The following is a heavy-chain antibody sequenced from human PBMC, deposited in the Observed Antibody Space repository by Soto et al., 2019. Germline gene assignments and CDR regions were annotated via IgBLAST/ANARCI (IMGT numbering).Heavy chain of an antibody. J-gene: IGHJ5*01. Sequence: EVQLLESGGGLVQPGGSLRLSCAASGFTFSTYAMNWVLQAPGKRLEWVSSIIHNGINTYYAASAKGRFTIARDNSKDVLYLQINSLEAEDTAIYYCAKGGLGQCNSAGCYQLDSWGQGTLVTV. CDR3: AKGGLGQCNSAGCYQLDS. CDR2: IIHNGINT. CDR1: GFTFSTYA. D-gene: IGHD2-15*01. V-gene: IGHV3-23*01.